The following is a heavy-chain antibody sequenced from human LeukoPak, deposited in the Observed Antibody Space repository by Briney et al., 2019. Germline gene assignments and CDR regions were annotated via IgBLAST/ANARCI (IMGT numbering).Heavy chain of an antibody. CDR2: IYYSGST. Sequence: PSVTLSLTCTVSGGSISSYYWSWIRQPPGKGLEWIGYIYYSGSTNYNPSLKSRVTISVDTSKNQFSLKLSSVTAADTAVYYCARAPYNFGVVIVPYYFDYWGQGTLVTVSS. CDR3: ARAPYNFGVVIVPYYFDY. D-gene: IGHD3-3*01. CDR1: GGSISSYY. J-gene: IGHJ4*02. V-gene: IGHV4-59*01.